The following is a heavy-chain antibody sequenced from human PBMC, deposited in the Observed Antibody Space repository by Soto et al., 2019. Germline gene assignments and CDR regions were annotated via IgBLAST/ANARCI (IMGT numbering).Heavy chain of an antibody. Sequence: PGGSLRLSCAASGFSFRSYGMNWVRQAPGKGLEWVGRIKSKTDGGTTDYAAPVKGRFTISRDDSKNTLYLQMNSLKTEDTAVYYCTTAGYYAYYYAMDVWGQGTTVTVSS. V-gene: IGHV3-15*07. J-gene: IGHJ6*02. CDR3: TTAGYYAYYYAMDV. CDR2: IKSKTDGGTT. CDR1: GFSFRSYG. D-gene: IGHD2-2*01.